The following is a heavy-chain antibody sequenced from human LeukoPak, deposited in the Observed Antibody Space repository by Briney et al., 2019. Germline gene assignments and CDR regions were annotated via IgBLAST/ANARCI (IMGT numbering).Heavy chain of an antibody. CDR2: INPSGGRT. CDR3: ARSRYYDFWSGPPDARTVCYYYMDV. J-gene: IGHJ6*03. Sequence: ASVKVSCKSSGYTFTDYYMHWVRQAPGQGLEWMGIINPSGGRTSYAQKFQGRVTMTRDTSTRTVYMELSSLRSEDTALYYCARSRYYDFWSGPPDARTVCYYYMDVWGKGTTVTVSS. CDR1: GYTFTDYY. V-gene: IGHV1-46*01. D-gene: IGHD3-3*01.